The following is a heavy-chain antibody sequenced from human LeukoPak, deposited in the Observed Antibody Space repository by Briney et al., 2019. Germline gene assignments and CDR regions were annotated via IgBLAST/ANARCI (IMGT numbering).Heavy chain of an antibody. CDR1: GFTLSNHW. CDR3: ARNNGMDV. CDR2: VNRDGSET. J-gene: IGHJ6*02. V-gene: IGHV3-7*03. Sequence: GGSLRLSCAASGFTLSNHWMTWVRQVLGRGPEWVANVNRDGSETYYLDSVKGRFTISKDNAKNSLYLQMNSLRAEDTALYHCARNNGMDVWGQGTTVIVSS.